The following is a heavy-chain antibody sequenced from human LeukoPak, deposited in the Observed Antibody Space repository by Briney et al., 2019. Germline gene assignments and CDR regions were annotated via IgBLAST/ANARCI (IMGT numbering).Heavy chain of an antibody. CDR1: GFTLSNHW. CDR3: ARNNGMDV. CDR2: VNRDGSET. J-gene: IGHJ6*02. V-gene: IGHV3-7*03. Sequence: GGSLRLSCAASGFTLSNHWMTWVRQVLGRGPEWVANVNRDGSETYYLDSVKGRFTISKDNAKNSLYLQMNSLRAEDTALYHCARNNGMDVWGQGTTVIVSS.